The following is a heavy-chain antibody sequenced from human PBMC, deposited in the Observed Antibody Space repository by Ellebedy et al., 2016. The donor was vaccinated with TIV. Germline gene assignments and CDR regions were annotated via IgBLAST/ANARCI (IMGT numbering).Heavy chain of an antibody. CDR2: IGASNDNT. CDR3: SYVLPSALGRHHYGMDV. Sequence: AASVKVSCKASGYTFTTYGISWVRQAPGQGLEWMGWIGASNDNTNYAQQIQGRVTMSRDTSITTAYMEMGRLRPDDAAVYYCSYVLPSALGRHHYGMDVWGQGTTVTVSS. D-gene: IGHD2-8*01. CDR1: GYTFTTYG. V-gene: IGHV1-18*04. J-gene: IGHJ6*02.